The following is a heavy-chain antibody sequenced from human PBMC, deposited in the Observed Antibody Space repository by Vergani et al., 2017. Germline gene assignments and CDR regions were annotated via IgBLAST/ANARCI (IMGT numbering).Heavy chain of an antibody. CDR3: AIDPSGVDYFDY. CDR1: GFTFSSYW. J-gene: IGHJ4*02. Sequence: EVQLVESGGGLVQPGGSLRLSCAASGFTFSSYWMSWVRQAPGKGLEWVANIQQDGSEKYYMDSVKGRFNISRDNAKNSLYLQMNSLRAEDTAVYYCAIDPSGVDYFDYWGQGTLVTVSS. D-gene: IGHD7-27*01. V-gene: IGHV3-7*03. CDR2: IQQDGSEK.